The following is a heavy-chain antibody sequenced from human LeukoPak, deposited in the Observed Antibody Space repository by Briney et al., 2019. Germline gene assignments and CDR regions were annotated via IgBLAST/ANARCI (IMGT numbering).Heavy chain of an antibody. CDR3: ARAMRSGYDY. J-gene: IGHJ4*02. D-gene: IGHD5-12*01. V-gene: IGHV3-48*02. CDR2: ISSGSDAI. CDR1: GFTFSNYG. Sequence: GGSLRLSCAASGFTFSNYGMNWLRQAPGKGLEWVSYISSGSDAIYYADSVKGRFSISRDNAKNSLYLEMNSLRDEDTAVYFCARAMRSGYDYWGQGTLVIVSS.